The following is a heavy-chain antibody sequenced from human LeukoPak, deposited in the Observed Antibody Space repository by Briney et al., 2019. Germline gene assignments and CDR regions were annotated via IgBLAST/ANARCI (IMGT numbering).Heavy chain of an antibody. CDR2: IRSKANSYAT. CDR1: GFTFSSYA. Sequence: PGGSLRLSCAASGFTFSSYAMHWVRQASGKGLEWVGRIRSKANSYATAYAASVKGRFTISRDDSKNTAYLQMNSLKTEGTAVYYCTRRHYYDSSGYLDYWGQGTLVTVSS. J-gene: IGHJ4*02. V-gene: IGHV3-73*01. CDR3: TRRHYYDSSGYLDY. D-gene: IGHD3-22*01.